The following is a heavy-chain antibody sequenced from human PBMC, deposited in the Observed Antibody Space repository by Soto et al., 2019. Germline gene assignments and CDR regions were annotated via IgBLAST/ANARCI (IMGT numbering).Heavy chain of an antibody. V-gene: IGHV3-23*01. Sequence: EVQMLESGGGLVQPGGSLRLSCAASGFMFSSYAMNWVRQAPGKGLEWVSGISGRGDTMYYADSVKGRFTISRDNSKKPLFLQMNSLRAEDTAVYYCAKVKDNWNDFAAFDSWGQGVLVTASS. J-gene: IGHJ4*02. D-gene: IGHD1-1*01. CDR3: AKVKDNWNDFAAFDS. CDR2: ISGRGDTM. CDR1: GFMFSSYA.